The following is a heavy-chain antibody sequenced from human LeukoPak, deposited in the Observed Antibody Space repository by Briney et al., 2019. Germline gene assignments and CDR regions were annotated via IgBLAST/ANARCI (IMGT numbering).Heavy chain of an antibody. V-gene: IGHV3-7*01. CDR3: ARKLYYYDTSPAGWFDP. J-gene: IGHJ5*02. D-gene: IGHD3-22*01. CDR2: INQDGSGE. CDR1: GFTFSRYW. Sequence: GGSLRLSCAASGFTFSRYWMTWVRQGQGKGLEWVATINQDGSGEYYVDSVKGRFTISRDNAKNSLYLQISGLRAEDTAVYHCARKLYYYDTSPAGWFDPWGQGTLVTVS.